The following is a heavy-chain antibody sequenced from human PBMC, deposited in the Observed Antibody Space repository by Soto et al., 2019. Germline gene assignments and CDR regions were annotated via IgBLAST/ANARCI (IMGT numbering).Heavy chain of an antibody. J-gene: IGHJ4*02. D-gene: IGHD6-13*01. Sequence: QVQLVQSGAEVKKPGSSVKVSCKASGGTFSSYAISWVRQAPGQGLEWMGGIIPIFGTANYAQKFQGRVTITADESTSTAYMELSSLRSEDTDVYYCARDAPYKRDSSSWYGYWGQGTLVTVSS. CDR2: IIPIFGTA. CDR1: GGTFSSYA. CDR3: ARDAPYKRDSSSWYGY. V-gene: IGHV1-69*01.